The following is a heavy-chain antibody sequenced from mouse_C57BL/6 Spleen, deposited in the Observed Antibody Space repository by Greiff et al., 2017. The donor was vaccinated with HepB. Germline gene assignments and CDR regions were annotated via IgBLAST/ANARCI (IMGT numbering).Heavy chain of an antibody. CDR1: GFTFSSYT. CDR2: ISGGGGNT. D-gene: IGHD1-1*01. Sequence: EVQVVESGGGLVKPGGSLKLSCAASGFTFSSYTMSWVRQTPEKRLEWVATISGGGGNTYYPDSVKGRFTISRDNAKNTLYLQMSSLRSEDTALYYCARQATGGDYWGQGTSVTVSS. CDR3: ARQATGGDY. J-gene: IGHJ4*01. V-gene: IGHV5-9*01.